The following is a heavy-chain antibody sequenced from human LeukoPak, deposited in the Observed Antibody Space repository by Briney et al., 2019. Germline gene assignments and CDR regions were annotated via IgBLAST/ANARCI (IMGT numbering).Heavy chain of an antibody. Sequence: ASVKVSCKASGYTFTSYGISWVRQAPGQGLEWMGWISAYNGKTNYAQKLQGRVTMTTDTSTSTAYMELRSLRSDDTAVYYCARGLWVQRWLQSGLGYWGQGTLVTVSS. CDR2: ISAYNGKT. D-gene: IGHD5-24*01. CDR3: ARGLWVQRWLQSGLGY. V-gene: IGHV1-18*01. J-gene: IGHJ4*02. CDR1: GYTFTSYG.